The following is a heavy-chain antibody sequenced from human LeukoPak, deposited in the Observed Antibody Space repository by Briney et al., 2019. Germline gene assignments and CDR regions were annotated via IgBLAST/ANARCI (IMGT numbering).Heavy chain of an antibody. CDR2: ISYDGSNK. J-gene: IGHJ4*02. D-gene: IGHD1-26*01. CDR1: GFTLSSYG. CDR3: AKASSYSGSYFYSDY. Sequence: GGSLRLSCAASGFTLSSYGMHWVRQAPGKGLEWVAVISYDGSNKYYADSVKGRFTISRDNSKNTLYLQMNSLRAEDTAVYYCAKASSYSGSYFYSDYWGQGTLVTVSS. V-gene: IGHV3-30*18.